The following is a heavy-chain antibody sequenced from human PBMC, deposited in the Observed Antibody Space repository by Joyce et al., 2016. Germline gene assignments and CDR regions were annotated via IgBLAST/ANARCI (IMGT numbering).Heavy chain of an antibody. CDR1: GFTFSSYS. CDR3: AKADYGDKIDAFDI. Sequence: EVQLVESGGGLVQPGGSLRISCAASGFTFSSYSMNWVRQAPGNGLEWVSYIISSSSTIYYADSVKGRFTISRDNAKNSLYLQMNSLRAEDTAVYYCAKADYGDKIDAFDIWGQGTMVTVSS. V-gene: IGHV3-48*01. CDR2: IISSSSTI. J-gene: IGHJ3*02. D-gene: IGHD4-17*01.